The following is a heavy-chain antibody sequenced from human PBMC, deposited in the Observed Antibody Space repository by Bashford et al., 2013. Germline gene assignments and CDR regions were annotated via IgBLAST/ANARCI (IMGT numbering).Heavy chain of an antibody. Sequence: HSGGSLRLSCAASGFTFSGYDMHWVRQATGKGLGWVSAIGTAGDTYYPDSVKGRFTISRDDAKNSLYLQMNSLRAGDTAIYYCVRAGRVLWWWDDMDVWGQGTTVTVSS. J-gene: IGHJ6*02. D-gene: IGHD2-21*01. V-gene: IGHV3-13*04. CDR2: IGTAGDT. CDR1: GFTFSGYD. CDR3: VRAGRVLWWWDDMDV.